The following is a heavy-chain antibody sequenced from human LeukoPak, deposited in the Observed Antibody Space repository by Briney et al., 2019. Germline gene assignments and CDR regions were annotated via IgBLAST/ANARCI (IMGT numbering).Heavy chain of an antibody. J-gene: IGHJ3*02. CDR1: GFTFNNYP. D-gene: IGHD4-17*01. CDR3: AKSRAYGDYVGDAFDI. Sequence: GGSLRLSCAASGFTFNNYPMSWVRQAPGKGLEWVSAISGSGGSTYYADSVKGRFTISRDNSKNTLYLQMNSLRAEDTAVYYCAKSRAYGDYVGDAFDIWGQGTMVTVSS. CDR2: ISGSGGST. V-gene: IGHV3-23*01.